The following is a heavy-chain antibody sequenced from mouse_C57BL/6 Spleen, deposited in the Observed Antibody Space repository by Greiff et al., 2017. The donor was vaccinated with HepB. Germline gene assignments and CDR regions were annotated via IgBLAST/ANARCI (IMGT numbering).Heavy chain of an antibody. D-gene: IGHD2-9*01. CDR1: GFTFSSYA. J-gene: IGHJ1*03. V-gene: IGHV5-9-1*02. CDR3: TRERAWTYYGYDVWYFDV. Sequence: EVKLVESGEGLVKPGGSLKLSCAASGFTFSSYAMSWVRQTPEKRLEWVAYISSGGDYIYYADTVKGRFTISRDNARNTLYLQMSSLKSEDTAMYYCTRERAWTYYGYDVWYFDVWGTGTTVTVSS. CDR2: ISSGGDYI.